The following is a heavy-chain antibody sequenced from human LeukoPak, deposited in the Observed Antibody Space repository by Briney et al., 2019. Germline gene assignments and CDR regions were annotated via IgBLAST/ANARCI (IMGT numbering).Heavy chain of an antibody. CDR3: ARLPLTNYYDSSGYPPFDY. CDR1: GGSISNGAYY. V-gene: IGHV4-30-4*08. J-gene: IGHJ4*02. CDR2: VHYSGST. Sequence: SQTLSLTCTVSGGSISNGAYYWGWIRQLPGKGLEWIGFVHYSGSTNYNPSLKSRVTISVDTSKNQFSLKLSSVTAADTAVYYCARLPLTNYYDSSGYPPFDYWGQGTLVTVSS. D-gene: IGHD3-22*01.